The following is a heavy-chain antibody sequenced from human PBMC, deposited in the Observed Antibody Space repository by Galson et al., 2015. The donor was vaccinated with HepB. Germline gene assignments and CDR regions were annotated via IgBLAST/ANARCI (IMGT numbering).Heavy chain of an antibody. CDR1: GGSISSRNW. V-gene: IGHV4-4*02. D-gene: IGHD2-8*01. J-gene: IGHJ4*02. Sequence: ETLSLTCGVSGGSISSRNWWTWVRQPPGKGLEWIGEIYHSGDTNYNPSLKSRVTISVDKSKNQFSLKLTSVTAADTAVYYCANLGYCGNDDCHSVYWGQGTLVTVSS. CDR3: ANLGYCGNDDCHSVY. CDR2: IYHSGDT.